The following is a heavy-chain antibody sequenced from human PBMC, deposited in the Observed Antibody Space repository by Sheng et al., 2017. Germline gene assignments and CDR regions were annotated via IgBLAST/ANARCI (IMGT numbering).Heavy chain of an antibody. CDR2: IYTSGST. D-gene: IGHD3-10*01. J-gene: IGHJ4*02. V-gene: IGHV4-61*02. Sequence: QVQLQESGPGLVKPSQTLSLTCTVSGGSISSGSYYWSWIRQPAGKGLEWIGRIYTSGSTNYNPSLKSRVTISVDTSKNQFSLKLSSVTAADTAVYYCARKTVFRGVIMGFDYWGQGTLVTVSS. CDR1: GGSISSGSYY. CDR3: ARKTVFRGVIMGFDY.